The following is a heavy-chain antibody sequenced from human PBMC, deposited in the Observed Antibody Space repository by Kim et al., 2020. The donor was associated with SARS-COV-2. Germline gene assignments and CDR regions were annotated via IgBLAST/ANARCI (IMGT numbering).Heavy chain of an antibody. D-gene: IGHD3-22*01. J-gene: IGHJ4*02. CDR2: ISGGGGST. CDR1: GFTFSSYA. Sequence: GGSLRLSCAASGFTFSSYAMSWVRQAPGKGLEWVSTISGGGGSTYYPDSVKGRFTISRDNSKNTLYLQMNSLRDEDTATYYCAKDQSYTYDDSTGLHYWGQGTLVTVSS. CDR3: AKDQSYTYDDSTGLHY. V-gene: IGHV3-23*01.